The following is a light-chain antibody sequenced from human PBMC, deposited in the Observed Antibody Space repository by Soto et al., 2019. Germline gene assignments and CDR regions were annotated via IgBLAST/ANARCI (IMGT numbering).Light chain of an antibody. CDR2: NNN. Sequence: QSVLTQPPSASGTPGQRVTISCSGGSSNIGTNAVNRYQQLPGTAPKLLIYNNNQRPSGVPDRFSGSKSGTSASLAISGLQSEDEADYYCAAWDDSLNGDVFGTGTKLTVL. CDR1: SSNIGTNA. V-gene: IGLV1-44*01. J-gene: IGLJ1*01. CDR3: AAWDDSLNGDV.